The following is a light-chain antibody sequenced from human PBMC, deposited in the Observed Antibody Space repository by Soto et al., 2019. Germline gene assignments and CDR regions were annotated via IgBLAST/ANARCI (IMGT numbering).Light chain of an antibody. CDR1: QDIKTY. CDR3: QHLKNYPPFT. V-gene: IGKV1-9*01. CDR2: GTF. J-gene: IGKJ3*01. Sequence: IQLTQSPSSLSASVGDRVSITCRASQDIKTYLAWYQQKQGKAPKLLISGTFTLQSGVPSRFNGSGSGTDFTLTISRLQPEDLATYYCQHLKNYPPFTFGPGTKVDLE.